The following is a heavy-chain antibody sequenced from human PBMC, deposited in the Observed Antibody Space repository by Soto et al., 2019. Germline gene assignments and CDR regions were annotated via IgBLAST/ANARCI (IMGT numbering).Heavy chain of an antibody. Sequence: QVQLQQWGAGLLTPSETLSLTSAVYGGSFSGYYWSWIRQPPGKGLEWIGEINHSGSTNYNPSLKSRVTISVDTSKNQFSLKLSSVTAADTAVYYCAREESGRADYWGQGTLVTVSS. CDR2: INHSGST. J-gene: IGHJ4*02. V-gene: IGHV4-34*01. CDR1: GGSFSGYY. CDR3: AREESGRADY. D-gene: IGHD6-25*01.